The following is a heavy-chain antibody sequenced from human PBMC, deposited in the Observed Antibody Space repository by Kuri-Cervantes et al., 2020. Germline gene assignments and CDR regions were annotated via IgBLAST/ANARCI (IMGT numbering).Heavy chain of an antibody. CDR1: GFTFSGYW. V-gene: IGHV3-7*01. CDR3: ATRILRKYYGEDY. J-gene: IGHJ4*02. Sequence: GGSLRLSCAASGFTFSGYWMSWVRQAPGKGLEWVANIKQDGSEKYYVDSVKGRFTISRDNAKNSLYLQMNSLRAEDTAVYYCATRILRKYYGEDYWGQGTLVTVSS. D-gene: IGHD3-3*01. CDR2: IKQDGSEK.